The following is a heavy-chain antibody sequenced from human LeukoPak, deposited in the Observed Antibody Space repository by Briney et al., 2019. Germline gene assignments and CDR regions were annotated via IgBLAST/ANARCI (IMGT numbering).Heavy chain of an antibody. D-gene: IGHD3-3*01. CDR3: ATGGSGTIFGVVIIRLFDY. V-gene: IGHV1-24*01. J-gene: IGHJ4*02. CDR2: FDPEDGET. Sequence: ASVKVSCKVSGYTLTELSMHWVRQAPGKGLEWMGGFDPEDGETIYAQKFQGRVTMTEDTSTDTAYMELSSLRSEDTAVYYCATGGSGTIFGVVIIRLFDYWGQGTLVTVSS. CDR1: GYTLTELS.